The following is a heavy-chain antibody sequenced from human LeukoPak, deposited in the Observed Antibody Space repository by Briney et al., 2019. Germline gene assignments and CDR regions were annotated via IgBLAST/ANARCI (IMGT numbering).Heavy chain of an antibody. Sequence: GGSLRLSCAASGFTFSSYKMNWVRQAPGKGLEWVSYISSSGSTIYYADSVKGRFTISRDNAKNSLYLQMNSLRAEDTAVYYCARGYSSSLYYYYGMDVWGKGTTVTVSS. V-gene: IGHV3-48*03. CDR2: ISSSGSTI. CDR1: GFTFSSYK. J-gene: IGHJ6*04. D-gene: IGHD6-13*01. CDR3: ARGYSSSLYYYYGMDV.